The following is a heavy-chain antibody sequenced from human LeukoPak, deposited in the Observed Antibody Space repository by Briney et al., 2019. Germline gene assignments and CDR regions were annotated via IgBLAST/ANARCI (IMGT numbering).Heavy chain of an antibody. CDR2: IYYSGST. Sequence: PSETLSLTCTVSGGSISSYYWSWIRQPPGKGLEWIGYIYYSGSTNYNPSLKSRVTISVDTSKNQFSLKLSSVTAADTAVYYCARGGYSGGQVDYWGQGTLVTVSS. J-gene: IGHJ4*02. D-gene: IGHD6-19*01. CDR3: ARGGYSGGQVDY. V-gene: IGHV4-59*01. CDR1: GGSISSYY.